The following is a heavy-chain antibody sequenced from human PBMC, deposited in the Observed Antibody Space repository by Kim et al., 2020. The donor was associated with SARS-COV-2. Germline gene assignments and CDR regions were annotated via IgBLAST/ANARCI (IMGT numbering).Heavy chain of an antibody. V-gene: IGHV4-59*08. CDR2: IFHNGTS. Sequence: SETLSLTCTVSGGSINGYYLSWIRQPPGEGMEWIGYIFHNGTSKYKPSLKSRVTISVDTPRNQFSLKLSSVTAADTAVYHCAGRQYTSGLRGFYYMDVW. J-gene: IGHJ6*03. CDR3: AGRQYTSGLRGFYYMDV. CDR1: GGSINGYY. D-gene: IGHD6-25*01.